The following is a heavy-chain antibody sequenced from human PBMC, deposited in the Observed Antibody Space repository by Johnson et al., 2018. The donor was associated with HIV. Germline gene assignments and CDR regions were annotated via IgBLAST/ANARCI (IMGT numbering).Heavy chain of an antibody. CDR3: ARARYRCSSRDAFDV. J-gene: IGHJ3*01. V-gene: IGHV3-23*04. D-gene: IGHD6-13*01. CDR2: SGSGGST. Sequence: VQLVESGGGVIQTGGSLRLSCAASGFIVSSNYMSWVRQAPGKGLEWFSAISGSGGSTYYADSVKGRFTISRDNSKNTLYVQMNSLGAEDTAVYFCARARYRCSSRDAFDVWGEGTMVTGSS. CDR1: GFIVSSNY.